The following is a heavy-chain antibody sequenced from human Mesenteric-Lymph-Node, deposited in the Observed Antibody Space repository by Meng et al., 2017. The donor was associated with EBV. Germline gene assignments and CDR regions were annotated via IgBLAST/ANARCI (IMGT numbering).Heavy chain of an antibody. CDR2: ISQIGDT. CDR3: ARGAIFGIVITYFDY. V-gene: IGHV4-34*01. Sequence: VQQKRWVAGAFGASDTLSLNREALGGSLKGYHWTWIRQTSGKGLEYIEEISQIGDTTYNPSLKSRVTISVDRSRNQFSLKMASVTAADTAVYYCARGAIFGIVITYFDYWSQGTLVTVSS. D-gene: IGHD3-3*02. CDR1: GGSLKGYH. J-gene: IGHJ4*02.